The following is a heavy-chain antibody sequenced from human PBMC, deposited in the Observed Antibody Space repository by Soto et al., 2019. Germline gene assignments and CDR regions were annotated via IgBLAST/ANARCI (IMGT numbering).Heavy chain of an antibody. V-gene: IGHV4-59*08. CDR2: IYYTGST. Sequence: PSETLSLTCTVSGGSISIYYWNWIRQPPGKGLEWIGYIYYTGSTNYNPSLKSRVTISVDTSKNQFSLKLSSVTAADTAVYYCARHTPAISISDHWGQGTLVTVS. CDR3: ARHTPAISISDH. J-gene: IGHJ4*02. CDR1: GGSISIYY. D-gene: IGHD2-15*01.